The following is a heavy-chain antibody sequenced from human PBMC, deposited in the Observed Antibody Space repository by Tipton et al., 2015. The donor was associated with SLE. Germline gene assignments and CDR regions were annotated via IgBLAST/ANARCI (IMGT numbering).Heavy chain of an antibody. CDR1: GGSISSSSYY. CDR3: ARGGRTDGYKSKYFDL. J-gene: IGHJ2*01. D-gene: IGHD5-24*01. V-gene: IGHV4-39*07. CDR2: IYYSGST. Sequence: TLSLTCTVSGGSISSSSYYWGWIRQPPGKGLEWIGSIYYSGSTYYNPSLKSRVTTSVDTSKNQFSLKLSSVTAADTAVYYCARGGRTDGYKSKYFDLWGRGTLVTVSS.